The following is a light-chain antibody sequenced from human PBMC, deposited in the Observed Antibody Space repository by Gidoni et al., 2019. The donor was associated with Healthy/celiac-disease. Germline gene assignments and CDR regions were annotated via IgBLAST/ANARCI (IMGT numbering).Light chain of an antibody. CDR1: QDISNY. Sequence: DIQMTQSPSSLSASVGDRVTITCQASQDISNYLNWYQQKPGKAPKLLIYDASNLETGVPSRFSGSGSGTDFTFTISSLQPEDIATYYCQQDDNLPLITFXQXTRLEIK. V-gene: IGKV1-33*01. CDR3: QQDDNLPLIT. J-gene: IGKJ5*01. CDR2: DAS.